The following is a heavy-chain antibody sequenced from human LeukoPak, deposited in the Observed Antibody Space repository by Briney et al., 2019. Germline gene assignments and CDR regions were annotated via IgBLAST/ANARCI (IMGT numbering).Heavy chain of an antibody. Sequence: PGGSLRLSCAASGFTFSSYEMNWVRQAPGKGLEWVSYISSSGSTIYYADSVKGRFTISRDNAKNSLYLQMNSLRAEDTAVYYCARDNRREGDRWITEWGQGTLVTVSS. V-gene: IGHV3-48*03. CDR1: GFTFSSYE. D-gene: IGHD5-12*01. CDR3: ARDNRREGDRWITE. J-gene: IGHJ4*02. CDR2: ISSSGSTI.